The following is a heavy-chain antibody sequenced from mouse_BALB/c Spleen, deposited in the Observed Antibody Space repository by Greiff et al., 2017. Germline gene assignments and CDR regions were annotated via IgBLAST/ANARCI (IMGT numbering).Heavy chain of an antibody. Sequence: VKLQQSGAELVRPGVSVKISCKGSGYTFTDYAMHWVKQSHAKSLEWIGVISTYYGDASYNQKFKGKATMTVDKSSSTAYMELARLTSEDSAIYYCARGGYYGYQFAYWGQGTLVTVSA. CDR3: ARGGYYGYQFAY. CDR1: GYTFTDYA. V-gene: IGHV1S137*01. D-gene: IGHD1-2*01. CDR2: ISTYYGDA. J-gene: IGHJ3*01.